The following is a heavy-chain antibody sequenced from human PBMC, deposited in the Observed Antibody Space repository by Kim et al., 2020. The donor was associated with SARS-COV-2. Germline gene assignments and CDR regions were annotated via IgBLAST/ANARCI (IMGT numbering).Heavy chain of an antibody. Sequence: SETLSLTCTVSGGSISSGGYYWSWIRQHPGKGLEWLGSTYYSGSTYYNPSLKSRVTISVDTSKNQFSLKLSFVPAADTAVYYCAGGGPGGRYANWFDPRG. CDR3: AGGGPGGRYANWFDP. J-gene: IGHJ5*02. CDR2: TYYSGST. CDR1: GGSISSGGYY. D-gene: IGHD3-10*01. V-gene: IGHV4-31*03.